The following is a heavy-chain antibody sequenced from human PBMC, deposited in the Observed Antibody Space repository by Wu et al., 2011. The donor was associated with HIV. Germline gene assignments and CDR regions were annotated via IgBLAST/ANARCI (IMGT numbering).Heavy chain of an antibody. D-gene: IGHD3-22*01. CDR1: GYTFTEYY. Sequence: QLVQSGAGMKKSGASVKVSCKASGYTFTEYYMHWVRQAPGQGPEWMGIMNPRDESATHAPKYQGRVTMTRDTSTSTVYMELSGLRSEDTAVFYCARAVPYYYESSGYQIPPGYCDYWGQGTLVTVSS. J-gene: IGHJ4*02. V-gene: IGHV1-46*01. CDR3: ARAVPYYYESSGYQIPPGYCDY. CDR2: MNPRDESA.